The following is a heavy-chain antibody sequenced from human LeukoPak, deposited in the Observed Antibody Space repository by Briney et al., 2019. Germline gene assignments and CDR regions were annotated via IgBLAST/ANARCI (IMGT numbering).Heavy chain of an antibody. J-gene: IGHJ4*02. CDR1: GFTFSSYG. CDR2: ISYDGSNK. V-gene: IGHV3-30*18. Sequence: GGSLRLSCAASGFTFSSYGMHWVRQAPGKGLEWVAVISYDGSNKYYADSVKGRFTISRDNSKNTLYLQMNSLRAEDTAVYYCAKIGVVATSDYWGQGTLVTVSS. D-gene: IGHD5-12*01. CDR3: AKIGVVATSDY.